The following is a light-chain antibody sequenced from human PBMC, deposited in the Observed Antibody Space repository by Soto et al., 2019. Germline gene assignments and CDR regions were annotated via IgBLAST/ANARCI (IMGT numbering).Light chain of an antibody. Sequence: EIVMTQSPATLSVSPGERANLSCRASHSVSSRLAWYQQKPGQAPRLLIYGASTRATGLPARFSGSGSGTEFTLTISSLQSEDFAVYYCQHYTNWPLTFGGGTKVEIK. J-gene: IGKJ4*01. CDR1: HSVSSR. CDR2: GAS. CDR3: QHYTNWPLT. V-gene: IGKV3-15*01.